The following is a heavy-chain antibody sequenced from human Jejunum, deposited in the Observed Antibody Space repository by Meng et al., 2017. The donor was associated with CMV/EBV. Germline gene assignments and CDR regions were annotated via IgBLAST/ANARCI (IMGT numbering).Heavy chain of an antibody. J-gene: IGHJ4*02. CDR3: ARADKVRFDY. CDR2: IYHSGST. CDR1: GGSISDSSYY. V-gene: IGHV4-39*07. Sequence: QLQRQEAGPGLVKPSETLSLTCTVSGGSISDSSYYWGWIRQPPGKGLEWIGEIYHSGSTNYNPSLKSRVSISVDKSKNQFSLKLSSVTAADTAVYYCARADKVRFDYWGQGTLVTVSS.